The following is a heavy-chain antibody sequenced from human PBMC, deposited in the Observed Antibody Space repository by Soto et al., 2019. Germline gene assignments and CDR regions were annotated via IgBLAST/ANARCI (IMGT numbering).Heavy chain of an antibody. CDR3: AGDGDGDYVWLDY. V-gene: IGHV3-33*01. CDR2: IWYDGSNK. J-gene: IGHJ4*02. Sequence: QVQLVESGGGVVQPGRSLRLSCAASGFTFSSYGMHWVRQAPGKGLEWVAVIWYDGSNKYYADSVKGRFTISRDNSKNTLYLQMNSLRAEDTAVYYCAGDGDGDYVWLDYWGQGTLVTVSS. CDR1: GFTFSSYG. D-gene: IGHD4-17*01.